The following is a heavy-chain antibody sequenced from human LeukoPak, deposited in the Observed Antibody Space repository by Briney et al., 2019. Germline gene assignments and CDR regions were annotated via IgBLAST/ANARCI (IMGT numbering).Heavy chain of an antibody. D-gene: IGHD3-10*01. CDR3: VREGINKAFDS. V-gene: IGHV1-2*02. J-gene: IGHJ4*02. CDR1: EYTFSGSF. CDR2: IKPNSAGT. Sequence: ASVRVSCTAPEYTFSGSFMQWVQQAPGQGLEWMGWIKPNSAGTRYAQKFQGRFTMTRDTSINTAYMELSWLTSDDTAVYYCVREGINKAFDSWDQGTLVIVSS.